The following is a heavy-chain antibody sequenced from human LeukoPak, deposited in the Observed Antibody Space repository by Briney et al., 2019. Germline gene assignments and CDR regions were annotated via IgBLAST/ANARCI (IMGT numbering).Heavy chain of an antibody. J-gene: IGHJ4*02. D-gene: IGHD6-6*01. CDR2: IYDTGST. CDR1: GGSISSLY. Sequence: SETKSLTCSVSGGSISSLYWSWIRQPPGKGLEWIGYIYDTGSTNYNPSLKSRVTMFVDMSKSQFSLRLSSVTAADTAVYYCARHRAYSSSSPFDYWGQGTLVTVSS. CDR3: ARHRAYSSSSPFDY. V-gene: IGHV4-59*08.